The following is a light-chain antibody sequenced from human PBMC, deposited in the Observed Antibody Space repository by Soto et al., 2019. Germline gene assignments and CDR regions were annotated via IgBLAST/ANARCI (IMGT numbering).Light chain of an antibody. CDR3: CSYAGSNTYV. Sequence: QSALTQPASVSGSPGQSITISCTGTSSDIGTYNVVSWYQQHPGKAPKLRIYEVTKRPSGVSNRFSGSKSGNTASLTISGLQAEDEADYYCCSYAGSNTYVFGSGTKLTVL. V-gene: IGLV2-23*02. J-gene: IGLJ1*01. CDR1: SSDIGTYNV. CDR2: EVT.